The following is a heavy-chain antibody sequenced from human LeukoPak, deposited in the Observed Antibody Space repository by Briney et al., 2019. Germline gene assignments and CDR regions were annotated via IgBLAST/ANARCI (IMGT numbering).Heavy chain of an antibody. V-gene: IGHV4-39*01. J-gene: IGHJ4*02. Sequence: PSQTLSLTCTVSGGSISSGSYYWGWIRQPPGKGLEWIGSIYYSGSTYYNPSLKSRVTISVDTSKNQFSLKLSSVTAADTAVYYCARAARVGAMFDYWGQGTLVTVSS. CDR1: GGSISSGSYY. D-gene: IGHD1-26*01. CDR2: IYYSGST. CDR3: ARAARVGAMFDY.